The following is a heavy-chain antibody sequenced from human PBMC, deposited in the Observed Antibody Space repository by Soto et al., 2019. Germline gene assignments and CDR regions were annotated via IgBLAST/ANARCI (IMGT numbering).Heavy chain of an antibody. CDR2: IIPIFGTA. J-gene: IGHJ6*02. D-gene: IGHD3-10*01. CDR1: GGTFSNYA. CDR3: GGVGVLMGPTRYYYNMDV. Sequence: QVQLVQSGAEVKKPGSSVKVSCKASGGTFSNYAITWVRQAPGQGLEWMGGIIPIFGTANYAQKFQGRVTITGEKSRSTAYRGRSSLRSEDTAVYYGGGVGVLMGPTRYYYNMDVWGQGTTVPVSS. V-gene: IGHV1-69*14.